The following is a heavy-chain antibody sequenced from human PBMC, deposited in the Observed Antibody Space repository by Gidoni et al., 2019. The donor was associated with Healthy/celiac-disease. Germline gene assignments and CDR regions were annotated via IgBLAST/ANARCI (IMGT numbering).Heavy chain of an antibody. CDR2: IYYSGST. J-gene: IGHJ2*01. D-gene: IGHD7-27*01. CDR1: GGSIRSGGDY. Sequence: VQLQESGPGLDKPSQTLSLTRPVSGGSIRSGGDYWSWIRQHPGKGLEGIGYIYYSGSTYYNPSLKSRVTISVDTSKNQFSLKLSSGTAADTAVYYCARGGWGSGPHWYFDLWGRGTLVTVSS. V-gene: IGHV4-31*03. CDR3: ARGGWGSGPHWYFDL.